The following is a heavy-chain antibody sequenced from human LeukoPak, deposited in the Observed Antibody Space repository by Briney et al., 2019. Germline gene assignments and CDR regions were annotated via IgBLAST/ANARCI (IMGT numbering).Heavy chain of an antibody. V-gene: IGHV4-31*03. CDR3: ARVQYGSSSSGWFDP. Sequence: SQTLSLTCTVSGGSISSGGYYWSWIRQHPGKGLEWIGYIYYSGSTYYNPSLKSRVNISVDTSKHQFSLKLSSVTAADTAVYYWARVQYGSSSSGWFDPWGQGTLVTVSS. D-gene: IGHD6-6*01. CDR2: IYYSGST. J-gene: IGHJ5*02. CDR1: GGSISSGGYY.